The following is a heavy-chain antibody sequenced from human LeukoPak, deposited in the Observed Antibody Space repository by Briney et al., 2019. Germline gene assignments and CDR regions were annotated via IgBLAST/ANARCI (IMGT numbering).Heavy chain of an antibody. D-gene: IGHD6-13*01. Sequence: GGSLRLSCAASGFTFSSYAMNWVRQAPGKGLEWVSYISSSGSTLYYADSVKGRFTISRDNAKNSLYLQMNSLRAEDTAVYYCARVAPYSSSWYGGSNYYYMDVWGKGTTVTVSS. J-gene: IGHJ6*03. CDR1: GFTFSSYA. CDR2: ISSSGSTL. V-gene: IGHV3-48*03. CDR3: ARVAPYSSSWYGGSNYYYMDV.